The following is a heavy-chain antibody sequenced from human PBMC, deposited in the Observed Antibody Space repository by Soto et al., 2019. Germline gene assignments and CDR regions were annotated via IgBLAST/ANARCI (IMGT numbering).Heavy chain of an antibody. D-gene: IGHD1-7*01. CDR3: AKGTLTGTTACGMDV. V-gene: IGHV3-30*18. CDR2: ISYDGSNK. CDR1: GFTFSSYG. Sequence: QVQLVESGGGVVQPGRSLRLSCAASGFTFSSYGMHWVRQAPGKGLEWVAVISYDGSNKYYADSVKGRFTISRDNSKNTLYLQMNSLRAEDTAVYYCAKGTLTGTTACGMDVWGQGTTVTVSS. J-gene: IGHJ6*02.